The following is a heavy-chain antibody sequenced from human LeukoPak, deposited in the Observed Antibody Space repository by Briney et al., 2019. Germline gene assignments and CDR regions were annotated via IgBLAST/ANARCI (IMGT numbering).Heavy chain of an antibody. Sequence: SVKVSCKASGGTFSSYTISWVRQAPGQGLEWMGRIIPILGIANYAQKFQGRVTITADKSTSTAYMELSSLRSEDTAVYYCARDGSSDYGGTPDYWGQRTPVTVSS. CDR3: ARDGSSDYGGTPDY. D-gene: IGHD4-23*01. J-gene: IGHJ4*02. V-gene: IGHV1-69*04. CDR1: GGTFSSYT. CDR2: IIPILGIA.